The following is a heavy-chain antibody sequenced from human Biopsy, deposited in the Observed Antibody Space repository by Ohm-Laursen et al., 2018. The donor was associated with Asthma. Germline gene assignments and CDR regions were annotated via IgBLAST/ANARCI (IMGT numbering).Heavy chain of an antibody. V-gene: IGHV1-3*04. CDR2: VNTGNGDT. J-gene: IGHJ3*01. CDR1: GYNFISFA. CDR3: ARTYYDFLTGQVKDVFGA. D-gene: IGHD3-9*01. Sequence: ASVKVSCKASGYNFISFAIHWVRQAPGQRLEWMGWVNTGNGDTKYSQKFQGRVTITRDTSASTAYMELRGLRSEDTATYYCARTYYDFLTGQVKDVFGAWGQRTMITVSS.